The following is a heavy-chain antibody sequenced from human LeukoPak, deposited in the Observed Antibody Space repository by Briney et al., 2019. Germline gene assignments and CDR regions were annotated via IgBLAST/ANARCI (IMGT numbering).Heavy chain of an antibody. CDR1: GDSISRSSYF. J-gene: IGHJ4*02. CDR2: IYYSGST. CDR3: ARGRGSYLRYYFDY. D-gene: IGHD1-26*01. Sequence: PSETLSLTCTVSGDSISRSSYFWGWIRQPPGKGLEWIGSIYYSGSTNYNPSLKSRVTISVDTSKNQFSLKLSSVTAADTAVYYCARGRGSYLRYYFDYWGQGTLVTVSS. V-gene: IGHV4-39*07.